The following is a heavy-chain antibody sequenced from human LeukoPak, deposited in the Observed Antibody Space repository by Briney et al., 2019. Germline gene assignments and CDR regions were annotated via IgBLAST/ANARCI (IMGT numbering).Heavy chain of an antibody. CDR2: IDDSGNT. V-gene: IGHV4-59*01. CDR3: ARSDYHNSGSHTVFDAFDI. D-gene: IGHD3-10*01. CDR1: GGSISRYY. Sequence: SETLSLTCTVSGGSISRYYWSWIRRPPGKGLEWIGYIDDSGNTNYSPSLKSQVTISVDKSKNQFSLKLSFVTAADTAMYYCARSDYHNSGSHTVFDAFDIWGQGTRVTVSS. J-gene: IGHJ3*02.